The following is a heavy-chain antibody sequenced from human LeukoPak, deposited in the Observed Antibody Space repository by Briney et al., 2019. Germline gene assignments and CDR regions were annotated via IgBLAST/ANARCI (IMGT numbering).Heavy chain of an antibody. J-gene: IGHJ4*02. Sequence: SETLSLTCTVSGDSIRRDNYYWGWIRQPPGKGLEWMGSIYYSGSTYYNPSLKSRVSISVDPSKSQFSLKLTSVTAADTAVYYCATHPLLDYWGQGSLVTDSS. CDR3: ATHPLLDY. V-gene: IGHV4-39*01. CDR2: IYYSGST. CDR1: GDSIRRDNYY. D-gene: IGHD3-16*02.